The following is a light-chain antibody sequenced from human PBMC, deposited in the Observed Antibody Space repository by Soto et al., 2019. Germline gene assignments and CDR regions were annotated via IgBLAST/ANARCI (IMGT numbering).Light chain of an antibody. V-gene: IGLV2-11*01. Sequence: QSVLTQPRSVSGSPGQSVTISCTGTSSDVGGYNYVSWYEQHPVKAPKLMIYDVTKRPSGVPDRFSGSKSGNTASLTISGLQAEDEADYYCCSYAGSYTGVFGTGTKLTLL. J-gene: IGLJ1*01. CDR3: CSYAGSYTGV. CDR2: DVT. CDR1: SSDVGGYNY.